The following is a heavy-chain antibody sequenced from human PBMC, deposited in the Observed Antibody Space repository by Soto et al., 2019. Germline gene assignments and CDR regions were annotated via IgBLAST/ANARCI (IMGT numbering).Heavy chain of an antibody. D-gene: IGHD2-21*02. CDR2: ISYDGSNK. J-gene: IGHJ4*02. CDR3: AKDFGVVTASYFDY. V-gene: IGHV3-30*18. CDR1: GFTFSSYG. Sequence: QVQLVESGGGVVQPGRSLRLSCAASGFTFSSYGMRWVRQAPGKGLEWVAVISYDGSNKYYADSVKGRFTISRDNSKNTLYLQMNSLRAEDTAVYYCAKDFGVVTASYFDYWGQGTLVTVSS.